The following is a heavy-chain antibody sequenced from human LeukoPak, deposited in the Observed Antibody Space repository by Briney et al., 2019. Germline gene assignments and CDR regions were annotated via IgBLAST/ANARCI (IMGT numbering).Heavy chain of an antibody. CDR2: ISAYNGNT. V-gene: IGHV1-18*01. CDR1: GYTFTSYG. D-gene: IGHD1-14*01. Sequence: ASVKVSCKASGYTFTSYGISWVRQAPGQGLEWMGWISAYNGNTNYAQKLRGRVTMTTDTSTSTAYMELRSLRSDDTAVYYCARSANRENWFDPWGQGTLVTVSS. CDR3: ARSANRENWFDP. J-gene: IGHJ5*02.